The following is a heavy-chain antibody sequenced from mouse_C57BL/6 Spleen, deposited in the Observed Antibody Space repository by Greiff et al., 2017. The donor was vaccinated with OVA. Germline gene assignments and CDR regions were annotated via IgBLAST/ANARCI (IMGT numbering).Heavy chain of an antibody. V-gene: IGHV1-15*01. CDR2: IDPETGGT. D-gene: IGHD2-5*01. Sequence: QVQLQQSGAELVRPGASVTLSCKASGYTFTDYEMHWVKQTPVHGLEWIGAIDPETGGTAYNQKFKGKAILTADKSSSTAYMELRSLTSEDSAVYYCTRGAYSNYACAMDDWGQGTSVTVSS. CDR3: TRGAYSNYACAMDD. CDR1: GYTFTDYE. J-gene: IGHJ4*01.